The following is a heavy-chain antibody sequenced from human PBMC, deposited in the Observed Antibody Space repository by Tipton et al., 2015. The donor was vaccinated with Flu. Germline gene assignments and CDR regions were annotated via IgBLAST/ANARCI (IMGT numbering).Heavy chain of an antibody. V-gene: IGHV1-2*02. CDR3: VRVGRGSYYYDY. Sequence: QLVQSGAELKKPGASVRVSCKASGYTFIVYYLHWVRRAPGQGLEGFGWVSPDSCGATKVAQNFQDRVTLNRDPSINTAYMDLTGLTSDDTAVYYCVRVGRGSYYYDYWGQGPLVSVSS. CDR2: VSPDSCGAT. CDR1: GYTFIVYY. D-gene: IGHD3-10*01. J-gene: IGHJ4*02.